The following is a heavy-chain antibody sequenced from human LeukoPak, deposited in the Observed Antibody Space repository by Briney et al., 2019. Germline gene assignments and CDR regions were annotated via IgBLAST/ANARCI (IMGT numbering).Heavy chain of an antibody. V-gene: IGHV4-38-2*02. Sequence: SETLSLTCTVSGYSISSGYYWGWIRQPPGKGLEWIGSIYHSGSTYYNPSLKSRVTISVDTSKNQFSLKLSSVTAADTAVYYCARDGIVGARGSNWGQGTLVTVSS. D-gene: IGHD1-26*01. CDR1: GYSISSGYY. CDR3: ARDGIVGARGSN. J-gene: IGHJ4*02. CDR2: IYHSGST.